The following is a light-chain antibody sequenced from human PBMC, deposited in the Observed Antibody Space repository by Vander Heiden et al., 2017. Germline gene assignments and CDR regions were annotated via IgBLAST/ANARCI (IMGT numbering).Light chain of an antibody. CDR2: GNS. Sequence: QSVLTQPPSVSAAPGQRVTSSCTGSSSNIGAGYDVHWYQQLPGTAPKLLIYGNSNRPSGVPDRFSGSKSGTSASLAITGLQAEDEADYYCQSYDSSLSGCVFGGGTKLTVL. CDR1: SSNIGAGYD. J-gene: IGLJ3*02. V-gene: IGLV1-40*01. CDR3: QSYDSSLSGCV.